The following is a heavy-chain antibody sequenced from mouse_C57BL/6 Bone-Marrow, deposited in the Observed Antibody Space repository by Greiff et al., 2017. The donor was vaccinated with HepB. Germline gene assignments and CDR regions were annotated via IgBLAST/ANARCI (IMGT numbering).Heavy chain of an antibody. D-gene: IGHD1-1*01. V-gene: IGHV14-4*01. CDR1: GFNIKDDY. CDR2: IDPENGDT. Sequence: EVQLQQSGAKLVRPGASVKLSCTASGFNIKDDYMHWVKQRPEQGLEWIGWIDPENGDTEYASKFQGKATITAGTSSNTAYLQLSSLTSEDTAVYYCTTFITTVVASYYFDYWGQGTTLTVSS. CDR3: TTFITTVVASYYFDY. J-gene: IGHJ2*01.